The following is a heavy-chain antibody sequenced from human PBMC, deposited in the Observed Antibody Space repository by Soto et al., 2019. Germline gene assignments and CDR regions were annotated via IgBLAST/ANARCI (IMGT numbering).Heavy chain of an antibody. Sequence: QVQLVQSGAEVKKPGSSVKVSCKASGGTFSSFAINWVRQAPGQGLEWMGGIIPIFGAADYVQKFHGRVTITADESTSTGYMELSSLRSEDTAVYYCASAILPTPGYYYGMGVWGQGTTVTVSS. CDR3: ASAILPTPGYYYGMGV. V-gene: IGHV1-69*12. D-gene: IGHD2-21*01. CDR1: GGTFSSFA. CDR2: IIPIFGAA. J-gene: IGHJ6*02.